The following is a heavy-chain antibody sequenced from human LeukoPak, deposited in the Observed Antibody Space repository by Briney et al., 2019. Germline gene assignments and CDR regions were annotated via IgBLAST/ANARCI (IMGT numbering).Heavy chain of an antibody. D-gene: IGHD5-12*01. Sequence: SETLSLTCTVSGGSISSSGYYWGWIRQSPGKGLEWFGSIYKSGSTYYNPSLKSRVTISLDRSQNQFSLKLTSVTAADTAVYYCARRGYSVNWFDPWGQGTLVTVSS. CDR2: IYKSGST. CDR3: ARRGYSVNWFDP. J-gene: IGHJ5*02. V-gene: IGHV4-39*07. CDR1: GGSISSSGYY.